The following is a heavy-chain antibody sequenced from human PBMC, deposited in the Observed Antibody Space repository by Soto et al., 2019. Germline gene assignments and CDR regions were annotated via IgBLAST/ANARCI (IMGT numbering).Heavy chain of an antibody. CDR2: INPNSGGT. V-gene: IGHV1-2*04. CDR1: GYTFTGYY. D-gene: IGHD1-1*01. CDR3: ASGHWNDAGLDY. J-gene: IGHJ4*02. Sequence: VQLVQSGAEVKKPGASVKVSCKASGYTFTGYYMHWVRQAPGQGLEWMGWINPNSGGTNYAQKFQGWVTITRDKSISTADMELSRLRSDDTAVYYCASGHWNDAGLDYWVQGTLVTVSS.